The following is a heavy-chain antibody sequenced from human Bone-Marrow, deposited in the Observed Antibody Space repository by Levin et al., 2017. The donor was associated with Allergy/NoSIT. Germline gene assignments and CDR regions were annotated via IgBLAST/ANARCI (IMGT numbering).Heavy chain of an antibody. D-gene: IGHD3-10*01. Sequence: PSETLSLTCTVSGGSISSYYWSWIRQPAGKGLEWIGRIYTSGSTNYNPSLKSRVTMSVDTSKNQFSLKLSSVTAADTAVYYCAREWVRRGDQRHRYYYGMDGWGQGTTVTVSS. CDR1: GGSISSYY. CDR3: AREWVRRGDQRHRYYYGMDG. J-gene: IGHJ6*02. CDR2: IYTSGST. V-gene: IGHV4-4*07.